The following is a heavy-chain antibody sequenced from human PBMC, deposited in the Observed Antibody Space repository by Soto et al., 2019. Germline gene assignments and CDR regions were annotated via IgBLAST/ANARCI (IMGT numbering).Heavy chain of an antibody. J-gene: IGHJ4*02. Sequence: SVKVSCRASGGTFSSYAISWVRQAPGQGLEWMGGIIPIFGTANYAQKFQGRVTITADKSTSTAYMELSSLRSEDTAVYYCARSLFVITMVRGVILKDFDYWGQGTLVTVSS. CDR2: IIPIFGTA. D-gene: IGHD3-10*01. V-gene: IGHV1-69*06. CDR1: GGTFSSYA. CDR3: ARSLFVITMVRGVILKDFDY.